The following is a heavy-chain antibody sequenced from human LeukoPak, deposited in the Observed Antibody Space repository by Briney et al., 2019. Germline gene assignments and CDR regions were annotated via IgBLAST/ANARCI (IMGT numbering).Heavy chain of an antibody. CDR3: ARLTITMVRGVIIPYYYYYYMDV. D-gene: IGHD3-10*01. CDR1: GGSFSGYY. J-gene: IGHJ6*03. V-gene: IGHV4-34*01. Sequence: PSETLSLTCAVYGGSFSGYYWSWIRQPPGKGLEWIGEINHSGSTNYNPSLKSRVTISVGTSKNQFSLKLSSVTAADTAVYYCARLTITMVRGVIIPYYYYYYMDVWGKGTTVTVSS. CDR2: INHSGST.